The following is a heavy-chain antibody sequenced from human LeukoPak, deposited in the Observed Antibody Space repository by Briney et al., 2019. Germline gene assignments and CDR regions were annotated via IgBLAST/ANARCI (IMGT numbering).Heavy chain of an antibody. J-gene: IGHJ4*02. CDR2: FDPEDGET. Sequence: VASVKVSCKVSGYTLTELSMHWVRQAPGKGLEWMGGFDPEDGETIYAQKFQGRVTMTEDTSTDTAYMELSSLRSEDTAVYYCATGLHDSSGYYYKFDYWGQGTLVTVSS. D-gene: IGHD3-22*01. CDR3: ATGLHDSSGYYYKFDY. CDR1: GYTLTELS. V-gene: IGHV1-24*01.